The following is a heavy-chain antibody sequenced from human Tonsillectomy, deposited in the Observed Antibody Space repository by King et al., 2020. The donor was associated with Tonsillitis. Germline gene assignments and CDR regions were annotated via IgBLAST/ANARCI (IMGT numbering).Heavy chain of an antibody. Sequence: DVQLVESGGGLVQPGGSLRLACSASGFTFSYYTMHWVRQAPGKGLEYVSAISSNGGSTYYADSVKGRFTISRDDSKNTLYVQMSSLRAEDTAVYYCVKLTYVSSAYPFWGQGTLVTVSS. CDR1: GFTFSYYT. J-gene: IGHJ4*02. CDR3: VKLTYVSSAYPF. D-gene: IGHD3-22*01. CDR2: ISSNGGST. V-gene: IGHV3-64*05.